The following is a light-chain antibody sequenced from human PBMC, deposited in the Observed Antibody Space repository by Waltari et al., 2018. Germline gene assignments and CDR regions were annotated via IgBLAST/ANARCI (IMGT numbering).Light chain of an antibody. CDR2: GAS. J-gene: IGKJ2*02. CDR3: QQYNTWPPST. CDR1: QSISNN. V-gene: IGKV3-15*01. Sequence: EIVMTQSPAALSESPGERATLSCRASQSISNNLAWYQHKPGLPPRLLISGASTRATGVPARFSGSGSGTEFTLTISSLQSEDSAIYFCQQYNTWPPSTFGQGTKLEIK.